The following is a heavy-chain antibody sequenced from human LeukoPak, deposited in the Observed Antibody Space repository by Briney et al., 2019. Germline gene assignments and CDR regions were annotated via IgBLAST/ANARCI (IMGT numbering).Heavy chain of an antibody. CDR1: GFTFSTYX. CDR2: IXGXGXNP. V-gene: IGHV3-23*01. J-gene: IGHJ4*02. Sequence: PGGSLRLSCAASGFTFSTYXMXXVRQAPGXXXXXVSTIXGXGXNPFXXXSGXAXXXXXRDNSKNTPYVQMSSRRAEDTAVYYCARQPPSYYFDYWGQGALVTVSS. D-gene: IGHD6-6*01. CDR3: ARQPPSYYFDY.